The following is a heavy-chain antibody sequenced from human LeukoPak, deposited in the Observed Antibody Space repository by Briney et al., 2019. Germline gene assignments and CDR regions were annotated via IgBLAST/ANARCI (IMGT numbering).Heavy chain of an antibody. CDR1: GFTFSSYS. J-gene: IGHJ2*01. CDR3: ARDGYNFGPGDWYFDL. Sequence: GGSLRLSCAASGFTFSSYSMHWVRQAPGKGLEWVAVISYDGSNKYYADSVKGRFTISRDNSKNTDLQMNSLRDEDTAVYYCARDGYNFGPGDWYFDLWGRGTLVTVSS. D-gene: IGHD1-1*01. CDR2: ISYDGSNK. V-gene: IGHV3-30-3*01.